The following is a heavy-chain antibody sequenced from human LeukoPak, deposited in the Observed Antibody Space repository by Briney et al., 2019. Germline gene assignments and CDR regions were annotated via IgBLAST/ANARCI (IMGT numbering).Heavy chain of an antibody. CDR3: ARIMLRYFDWPISPVYYYYYGMDV. Sequence: ASETLSLTCTVSGGSISSSSYYWGWIRQPPGKGLEWIGTVYYSGSTYYNPSLKSRVTISVDTSKNQFSLKLSSVTAADTAVYYCARIMLRYFDWPISPVYYYYYGMDVWGQGTTVTVSS. CDR2: VYYSGST. J-gene: IGHJ6*02. D-gene: IGHD3-9*01. V-gene: IGHV4-39*07. CDR1: GGSISSSSYY.